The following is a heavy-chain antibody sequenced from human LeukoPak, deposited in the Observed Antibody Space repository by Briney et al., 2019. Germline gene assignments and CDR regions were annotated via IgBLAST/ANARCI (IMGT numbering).Heavy chain of an antibody. CDR1: GYTFTRYG. V-gene: IGHV1-18*01. J-gene: IGHJ5*02. CDR2: ISTYNGKT. D-gene: IGHD1-1*01. Sequence: GASVKVSCKASGYTFTRYGITWVQQAPGQGLEWMGWISTYNGKTNYAQKVQDRVTMTTDTSTSTVYMELRSLRSDDTALYFCARDFSNFSYGTWFDPWGQGTLVTVSS. CDR3: ARDFSNFSYGTWFDP.